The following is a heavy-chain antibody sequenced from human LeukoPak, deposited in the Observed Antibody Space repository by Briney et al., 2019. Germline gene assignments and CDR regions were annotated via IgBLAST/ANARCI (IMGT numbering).Heavy chain of an antibody. CDR1: GFTFSTYA. V-gene: IGHV3-23*01. J-gene: IGHJ4*02. Sequence: GGSLRLSCAASGFTFSTYAMSWVRQAPGKGLEWVSASSGSGGSTYYADSVKGRFTISRDNSKNTLYLQMNSLRAEDTAVYYCAKGARAATRFYYFDYWGQGTLVTVSS. CDR2: SSGSGGST. CDR3: AKGARAATRFYYFDY. D-gene: IGHD2-15*01.